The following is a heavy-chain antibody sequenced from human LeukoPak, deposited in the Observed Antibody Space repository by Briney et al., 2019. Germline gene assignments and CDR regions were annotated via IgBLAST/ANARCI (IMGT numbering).Heavy chain of an antibody. Sequence: LSLTCTVSGGSISSSSYYWGWVRQAPGKGLEWVAVISYDGSNKYYADSVKGRFTISRDNSKNTLYLQMNSLRAEDTAVYYCARDGGQWLVGDAFDIWGQGTMVTVSS. V-gene: IGHV3-30-3*01. CDR3: ARDGGQWLVGDAFDI. CDR2: ISYDGSNK. J-gene: IGHJ3*02. D-gene: IGHD6-19*01. CDR1: GGSISSSSYY.